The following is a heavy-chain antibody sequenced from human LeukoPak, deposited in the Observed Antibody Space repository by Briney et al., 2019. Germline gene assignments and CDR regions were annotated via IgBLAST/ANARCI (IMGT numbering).Heavy chain of an antibody. CDR1: GYTFTSYG. J-gene: IGHJ5*02. D-gene: IGHD1/OR15-1a*01. CDR2: ISGYNGNT. Sequence: ASVKVSCKASGYTFTSYGVSWVRQAPGQGLEWMGWISGYNGNTNYAQKLQDRVTMTTDTSTTTAYMELRSLRSDDTAVYYCARGGEQEGWFDPWGQGTLATVSS. CDR3: ARGGEQEGWFDP. V-gene: IGHV1-18*01.